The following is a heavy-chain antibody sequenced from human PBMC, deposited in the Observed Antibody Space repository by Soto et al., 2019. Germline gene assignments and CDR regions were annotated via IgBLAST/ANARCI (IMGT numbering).Heavy chain of an antibody. V-gene: IGHV3-30*18. CDR3: AKGPTYYDFWSGYYRGARFDY. Sequence: QVQLVESGGGVVQPGRSLRLSCAASGFTFSSYGMHWVRQAPGKGLEWVAVISYDGSNKYYADSVKGRFTISRDNSKNKLYLQMNSLRAEDTAVYYCAKGPTYYDFWSGYYRGARFDYWGQGTLVTVSS. D-gene: IGHD3-3*01. CDR1: GFTFSSYG. CDR2: ISYDGSNK. J-gene: IGHJ4*02.